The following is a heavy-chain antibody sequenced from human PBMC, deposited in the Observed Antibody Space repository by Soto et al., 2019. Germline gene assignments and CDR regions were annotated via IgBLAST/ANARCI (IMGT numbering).Heavy chain of an antibody. CDR2: IYPGDSDA. J-gene: IGHJ4*02. D-gene: IGHD4-4*01. CDR3: ARQSPYSNYLWDY. CDR1: GYSFTHYW. Sequence: GESLKLSYTGSGYSFTHYWIGWVRQMPGKGLEWMGIIYPGDSDARYSPPFQGQVTISADKSISTAYLQWSSLKASDTAMYYCARQSPYSNYLWDYWGQGTLVTVSS. V-gene: IGHV5-51*01.